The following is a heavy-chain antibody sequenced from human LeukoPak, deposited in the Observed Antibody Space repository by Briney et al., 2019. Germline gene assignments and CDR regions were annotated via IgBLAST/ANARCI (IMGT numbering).Heavy chain of an antibody. CDR3: AREWYTGYADY. J-gene: IGHJ4*02. CDR2: ISAYNGNT. Sequence: GASVKVSCKASGGTFSSYAISWVRQAPGQGLEWMGWISAYNGNTNNAQKFQGRVTMTTDTSTSTAYMELRSLRSDDTAVYYCAREWYTGYADYWGQGTLVTVSS. V-gene: IGHV1-18*01. D-gene: IGHD3-9*01. CDR1: GGTFSSYA.